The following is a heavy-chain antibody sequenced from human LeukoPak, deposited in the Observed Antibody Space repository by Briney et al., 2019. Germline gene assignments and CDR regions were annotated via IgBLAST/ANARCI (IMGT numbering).Heavy chain of an antibody. D-gene: IGHD3-16*01. Sequence: SETLSLTCTVSGGSISSGGYYWSWIRQHPGKGLEWIGYIYYTGSTYYNPSLKGRVTISVDTSKNQSSLKLSSVTAADTAVYYCARYYDPPEYFRHWGQGTLVTVSS. J-gene: IGHJ1*01. CDR1: GGSISSGGYY. CDR3: ARYYDPPEYFRH. V-gene: IGHV4-31*03. CDR2: IYYTGST.